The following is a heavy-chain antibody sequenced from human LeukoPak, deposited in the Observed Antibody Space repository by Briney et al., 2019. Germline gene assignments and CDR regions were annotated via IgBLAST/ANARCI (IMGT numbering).Heavy chain of an antibody. CDR3: ARGLNCNY. J-gene: IGHJ4*02. Sequence: PSETLSLTCAVYGGSFSGYYWSWIRQPPGKGLEWIGEINHSGSTNYNPSLKSRVTISVDTSKNQFSLKLSSVTAADTAVYYCARGLNCNYWGQGTLVTVSS. CDR2: INHSGST. CDR1: GGSFSGYY. D-gene: IGHD2-15*01. V-gene: IGHV4-34*01.